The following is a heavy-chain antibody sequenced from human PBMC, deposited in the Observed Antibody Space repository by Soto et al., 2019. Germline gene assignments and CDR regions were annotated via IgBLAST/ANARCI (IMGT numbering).Heavy chain of an antibody. D-gene: IGHD3-10*01. Sequence: GGSLRLSCVASGFTFSDFGMHWVRQGPGKGLEWLAVISEDAETDFHADSVKGRFTVSRDNFKETLYLQMNSLTTDDSGVYFCAKAPFRRPYYFYGMDVWGQGTTVTVSS. CDR3: AKAPFRRPYYFYGMDV. J-gene: IGHJ6*02. V-gene: IGHV3-30*18. CDR2: ISEDAETD. CDR1: GFTFSDFG.